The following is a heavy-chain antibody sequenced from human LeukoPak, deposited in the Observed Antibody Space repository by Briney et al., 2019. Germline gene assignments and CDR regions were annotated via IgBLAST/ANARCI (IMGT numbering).Heavy chain of an antibody. CDR1: GFTFSSYE. Sequence: GGSLRLSCAASGFTFSSYEMNWVRQATGKGLEWVSYISSSGSTIYYTDSVKGRFTISRDNAKNSLYLQMNSLRDEDTALYYCALYFYDSSGYPSFDYWGQGTLVTVSS. CDR3: ALYFYDSSGYPSFDY. V-gene: IGHV3-48*03. CDR2: ISSSGSTI. J-gene: IGHJ4*02. D-gene: IGHD3-22*01.